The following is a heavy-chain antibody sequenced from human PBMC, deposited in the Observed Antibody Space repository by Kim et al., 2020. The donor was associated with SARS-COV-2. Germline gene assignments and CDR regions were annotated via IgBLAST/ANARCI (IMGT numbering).Heavy chain of an antibody. Sequence: SETLSLTCTVSGGSISSYYWSWIRQPPGKGLEWIGYIYYSGSTNYNPSLKSRVTISVDTSKNQFSLKLSSVTAADTAVYYCARHEGGPSQWLVDLWGQGTLVTVSS. CDR1: GGSISSYY. CDR2: IYYSGST. J-gene: IGHJ4*02. CDR3: ARHEGGPSQWLVDL. D-gene: IGHD6-19*01. V-gene: IGHV4-59*08.